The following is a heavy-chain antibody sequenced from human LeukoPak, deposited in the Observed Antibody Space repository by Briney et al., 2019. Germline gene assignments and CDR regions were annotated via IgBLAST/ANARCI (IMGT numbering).Heavy chain of an antibody. CDR3: ARAAGLIVGELWD. D-gene: IGHD1-26*01. J-gene: IGHJ4*02. Sequence: SETLSFTCTVSGYSIGSGCYWGWIRQPPGKGLEWIGSIYHSGSTYYNPSLKSRVTISVDTPKNQFSLKLSSVTAADTAVYYCARAAGLIVGELWDWGQGTLVTVSS. CDR1: GYSIGSGCY. CDR2: IYHSGST. V-gene: IGHV4-38-2*02.